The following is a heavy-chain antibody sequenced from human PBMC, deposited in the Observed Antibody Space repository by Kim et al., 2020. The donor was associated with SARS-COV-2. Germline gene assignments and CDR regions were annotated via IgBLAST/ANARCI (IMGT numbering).Heavy chain of an antibody. CDR3: AKIRWDFTDYGMDV. V-gene: IGHV3-9*01. CDR2: ISWNSGSI. D-gene: IGHD2-8*02. Sequence: GGSLRLSCVASGFTFDDYAMHWVRQAPGKGLEWVSGISWNSGSIGYADSVKGRFTISRDNAKNSLYLQMNSLRAEDTALYYCAKIRWDFTDYGMDVWGQGTTVTVSS. CDR1: GFTFDDYA. J-gene: IGHJ6*02.